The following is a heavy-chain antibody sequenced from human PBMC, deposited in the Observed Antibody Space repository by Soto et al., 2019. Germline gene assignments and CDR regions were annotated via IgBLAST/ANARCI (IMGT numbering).Heavy chain of an antibody. D-gene: IGHD6-13*01. J-gene: IGHJ4*02. CDR1: GYIFTSYY. Sequence: GASVKVSCKASGYIFTSYYIHWVRQAPGQGLEWMGWISPHSGGTNYAQKFQDWVTMTRDTSINTVYMELSSLRSDDTAVYYCARVAELGQKLAHFDYWGQGSLVTVSS. CDR3: ARVAELGQKLAHFDY. V-gene: IGHV1-2*04. CDR2: ISPHSGGT.